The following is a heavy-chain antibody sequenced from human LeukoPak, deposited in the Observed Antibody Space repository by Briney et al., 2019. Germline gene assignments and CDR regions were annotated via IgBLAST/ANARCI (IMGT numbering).Heavy chain of an antibody. V-gene: IGHV3-48*03. CDR1: GFTFSSYD. Sequence: GGSLRLSCAASGFTFSSYDMNWVRQAPGKGLEWVSYISSSGSTIYYADSVKGRFTISRDNAKNSLYLQMNSLRAEDTAVYYCARGGTQWLPFHAFDIWGQGTMVSVSS. CDR2: ISSSGSTI. CDR3: ARGGTQWLPFHAFDI. J-gene: IGHJ3*02. D-gene: IGHD6-19*01.